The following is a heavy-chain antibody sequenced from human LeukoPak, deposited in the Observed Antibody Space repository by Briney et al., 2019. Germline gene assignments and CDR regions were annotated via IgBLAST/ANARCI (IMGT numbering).Heavy chain of an antibody. D-gene: IGHD3-10*01. Sequence: GGSLRLSCAASGFTFSSYAMSWVRQAPGKGLEWVSAISGSGGSTYYADSVKGRFTISRDNSKNTVYLQMNSLRAEDTAVYYCAKGMLWFGELLYFGYWGQGTLVTVSS. CDR2: ISGSGGST. CDR1: GFTFSSYA. CDR3: AKGMLWFGELLYFGY. V-gene: IGHV3-23*01. J-gene: IGHJ4*02.